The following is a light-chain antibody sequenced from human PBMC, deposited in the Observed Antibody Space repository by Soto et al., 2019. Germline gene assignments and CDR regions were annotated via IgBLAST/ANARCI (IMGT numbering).Light chain of an antibody. CDR2: DVT. CDR3: SAYTSTSPHSL. CDR1: SNDIGGYNY. Sequence: QSVLAQPASVSGSPGQSITIPCTGTSNDIGGYNYVSWYQQFPGKAPKLIIYDVTNRPSGVSFRFSGSKSGNTASLTISGLQAEVVAGYPSSAYTSTSPHSLFGARTKVAFL. J-gene: IGLJ1*01. V-gene: IGLV2-14*03.